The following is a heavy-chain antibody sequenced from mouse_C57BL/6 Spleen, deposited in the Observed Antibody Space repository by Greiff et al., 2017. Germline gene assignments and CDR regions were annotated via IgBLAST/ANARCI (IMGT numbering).Heavy chain of an antibody. CDR1: GYSFTGYY. Sequence: EVHLVESGPELVKPGASVKISCKASGYSFTGYYMNWVKQSPEKSLEWIGEINPSTGGTTYNQKFKAKATLTVDKSSSTAYMQLKSLTSEDSAVYYCARFYDGYPYYAMDYWGQGTSVTVSS. V-gene: IGHV1-42*01. J-gene: IGHJ4*01. D-gene: IGHD2-3*01. CDR2: INPSTGGT. CDR3: ARFYDGYPYYAMDY.